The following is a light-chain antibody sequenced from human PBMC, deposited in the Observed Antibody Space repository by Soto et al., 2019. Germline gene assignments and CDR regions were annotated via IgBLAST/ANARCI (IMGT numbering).Light chain of an antibody. CDR3: SSYTSSSTHV. Sequence: QSALTQPASVSESPGQSITISCTGTSSDVGAYTFVSWYQQHPDKVPKLMIFDVSRRPSGVSDRFSGSKSGNTDSLTISGLQPEDEADYYCSSYTSSSTHVFGSGTKLTVL. CDR1: SSDVGAYTF. V-gene: IGLV2-14*03. CDR2: DVS. J-gene: IGLJ1*01.